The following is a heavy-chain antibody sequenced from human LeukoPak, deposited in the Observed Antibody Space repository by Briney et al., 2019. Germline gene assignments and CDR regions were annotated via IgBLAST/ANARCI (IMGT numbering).Heavy chain of an antibody. V-gene: IGHV3-7*05. CDR2: IKHDGSDT. CDR1: GFTFSSYW. Sequence: PGGSLRLSCAASGFTFSSYWMSWVRPAPGKGLEWVANIKHDGSDTNYVDSVKGRFTISRDNAKHSLYLQMNSLRAEDTAMYYCARRIAATGMKYFDYWGQGTLVTVSS. J-gene: IGHJ4*02. D-gene: IGHD6-13*01. CDR3: ARRIAATGMKYFDY.